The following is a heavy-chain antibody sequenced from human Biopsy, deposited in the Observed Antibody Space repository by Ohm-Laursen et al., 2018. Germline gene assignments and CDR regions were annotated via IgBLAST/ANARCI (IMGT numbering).Heavy chain of an antibody. CDR1: GNTFATYH. CDR3: ARRTILGPGPRMDV. J-gene: IGHJ6*02. V-gene: IGHV1-46*01. D-gene: IGHD3-3*01. Sequence: GASVKVSCKASGNTFATYHIHWVRQAPGQGLEWMGVISPSGATTSFSQKFQGRITMTRDTSTGTVYMDLSRLTSNDTAAYYCARRTILGPGPRMDVWGQGTTVIVSS. CDR2: ISPSGATT.